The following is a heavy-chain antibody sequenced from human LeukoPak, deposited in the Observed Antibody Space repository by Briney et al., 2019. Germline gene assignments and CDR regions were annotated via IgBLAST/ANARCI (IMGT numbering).Heavy chain of an antibody. D-gene: IGHD3-10*01. CDR3: ARGEEGTVLLWFGELLNWFDP. Sequence: GGSLRLSCAASGFTFSSYWMHWVRQAPGKGLVWVSRINSDGSSTSYADSVKGRFTISRDNAKTTLYLQMNSLRAEDTAVYYCARGEEGTVLLWFGELLNWFDPWGQGTLVTVSS. V-gene: IGHV3-74*01. CDR1: GFTFSSYW. CDR2: INSDGSST. J-gene: IGHJ5*02.